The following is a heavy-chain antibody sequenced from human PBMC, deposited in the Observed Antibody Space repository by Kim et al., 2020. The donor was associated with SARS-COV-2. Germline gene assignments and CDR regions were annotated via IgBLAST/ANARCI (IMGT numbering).Heavy chain of an antibody. CDR1: GYTFTSYD. Sequence: ASVKVSCKASGYTFTSYDINWVRQATGQGLEWMGWMNPNSGNTGYAQKFQGRVTMTRNTSISTAYMELSSLRSEDTAVYYCARGRAEGFLRYFDWLLTQDFYYYYGMDVWGQGTTVTVSS. CDR3: ARGRAEGFLRYFDWLLTQDFYYYYGMDV. J-gene: IGHJ6*02. V-gene: IGHV1-8*01. CDR2: MNPNSGNT. D-gene: IGHD3-9*01.